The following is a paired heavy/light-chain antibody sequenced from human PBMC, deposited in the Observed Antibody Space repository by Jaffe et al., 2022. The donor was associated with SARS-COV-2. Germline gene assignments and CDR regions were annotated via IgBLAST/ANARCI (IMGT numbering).Heavy chain of an antibody. CDR1: GFTFGDYA. J-gene: IGHJ4*02. D-gene: IGHD4-17*01. V-gene: IGHV3-49*03. Sequence: EVQLVESGGGLVQPGRSLRLSCSASGFTFGDYAVSWFRQGPGKGLEWVGLIRSRPYGVTTEYAASVKGRFTISRDDSNSIAYLQMNGLNTEDTAVYYCTRGGTNGDHFDYWGQGTLVTVSS. CDR2: IRSRPYGVTT. CDR3: TRGGTNGDHFDY.
Light chain of an antibody. V-gene: IGKV1-12*01. CDR3: QQANFFPRT. CDR2: GAS. J-gene: IGKJ1*01. CDR1: EGLSSW. Sequence: DIQMTQSPSSVSASVGDRVTITCRASEGLSSWLAWYQQKPGRAPKLLIYGASTLQSGVPSRFSGSGSGTDYTLIISSLQPEDYATYYCQQANFFPRTFGQGTKVEIK.